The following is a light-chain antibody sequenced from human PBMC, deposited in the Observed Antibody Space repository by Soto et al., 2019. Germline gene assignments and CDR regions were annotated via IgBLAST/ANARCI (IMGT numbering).Light chain of an antibody. CDR1: LLSKKY. J-gene: IGLJ2*01. CDR2: KDS. CDR3: YSVTDNNVV. V-gene: IGLV3-27*01. Sequence: SYELTQPSSVSVSPGQPATITCSGDLLSKKYARWFQQKPGQAPILIIYKDSERPSGIPERFSGSSSGTTVTLTISGAQVEDEADYYCYSVTDNNVVFGGGTKLTVL.